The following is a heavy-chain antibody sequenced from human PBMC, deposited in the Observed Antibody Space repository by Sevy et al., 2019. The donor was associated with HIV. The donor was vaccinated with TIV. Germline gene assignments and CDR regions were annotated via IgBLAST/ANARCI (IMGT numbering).Heavy chain of an antibody. V-gene: IGHV6-1*01. J-gene: IGHJ4*02. CDR1: GDSVSSNSAA. D-gene: IGHD3-10*01. Sequence: SQTLSRTCAITGDSVSSNSAAWNWIRQSPSRGLEWIGRTYYRSKWYNDSSVSLRGRLTIIPDTSENRFSLHLNSVTPDDTAIYYCARDYNGNSYFDYWGQGTLVTVSS. CDR3: ARDYNGNSYFDY. CDR2: TYYRSKWYN.